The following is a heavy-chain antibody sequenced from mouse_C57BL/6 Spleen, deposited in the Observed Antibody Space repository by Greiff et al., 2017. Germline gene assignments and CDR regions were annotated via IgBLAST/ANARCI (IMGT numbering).Heavy chain of an antibody. D-gene: IGHD2-4*01. CDR3: AKRRLYYDYYEVWFAY. V-gene: IGHV1-53*01. J-gene: IGHJ3*01. CDR1: GYTFTSYW. Sequence: QVQLQQPGTELVTPGASVKLSCKASGYTFTSYWMHWVKQRPGQGLAWIGNINPSNGGTNYNEKFKSKATRTVYTSCSTAYMQLSSLTSEDSADYSGAKRRLYYDYYEVWFAYWGQGTLVTVSA. CDR2: INPSNGGT.